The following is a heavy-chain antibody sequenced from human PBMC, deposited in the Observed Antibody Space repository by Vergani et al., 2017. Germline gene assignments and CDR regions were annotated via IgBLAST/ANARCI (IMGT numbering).Heavy chain of an antibody. CDR1: GFTFSSAW. V-gene: IGHV3-15*01. CDR2: IRPKTDGETT. CDR3: TRDAIIREVRPRGVPMDV. Sequence: EVQPVESGGGLVKPGGSLRLSCTTSGFTFSSAWMSWVRQAPGKGLEWVARIRPKTDGETTDYAAPVKGSFTISRDDSKNTLYLQMNNLRADDTAVYYCTRDAIIREVRPRGVPMDVWGQGITVTVSS. D-gene: IGHD3-10*01. J-gene: IGHJ6*02.